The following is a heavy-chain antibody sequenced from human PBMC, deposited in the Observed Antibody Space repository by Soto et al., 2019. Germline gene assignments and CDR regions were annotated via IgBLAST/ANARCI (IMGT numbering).Heavy chain of an antibody. J-gene: IGHJ4*02. Sequence: GGSLRLSCAASGFTFGSNWMSWVRQAPGKGLEWVANIKRDGSEKYYVDSVKGRFTISRDNAKNTLYLQMNSLRADDTAVYYCASLEWESTGYADYWGQGTLVTVSS. V-gene: IGHV3-7*03. D-gene: IGHD3-3*01. CDR1: GFTFGSNW. CDR3: ASLEWESTGYADY. CDR2: IKRDGSEK.